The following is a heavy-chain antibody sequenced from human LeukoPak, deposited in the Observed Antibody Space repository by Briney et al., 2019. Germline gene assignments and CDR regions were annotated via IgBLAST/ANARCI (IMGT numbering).Heavy chain of an antibody. D-gene: IGHD3-22*01. Sequence: GGSLRLSCAASGFTFSSYAINWVRQAPGKRLEWVSSISSSGSYIYYADSVRGRFTISRDNAKNSLYLQMNSLRAEDTAVYYCARDYDRSGYSDSWGQGTLVTVSS. V-gene: IGHV3-21*01. CDR2: ISSSGSYI. J-gene: IGHJ4*02. CDR3: ARDYDRSGYSDS. CDR1: GFTFSSYA.